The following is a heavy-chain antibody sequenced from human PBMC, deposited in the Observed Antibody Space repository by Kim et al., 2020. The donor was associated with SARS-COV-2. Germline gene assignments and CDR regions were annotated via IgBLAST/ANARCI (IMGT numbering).Heavy chain of an antibody. CDR2: ISYDGSNK. CDR1: GFTFSSYG. D-gene: IGHD1-26*01. J-gene: IGHJ4*02. CDR3: ARDLEFMGLDY. Sequence: GGSLRLSCAASGFTFSSYGMHWVRQAPGKGLEWVAVISYDGSNKYYADSVKGRFTISRDNSKNTLYLQMNSLRAEDTAVYYCARDLEFMGLDYWGQGTLVTVSS. V-gene: IGHV3-33*05.